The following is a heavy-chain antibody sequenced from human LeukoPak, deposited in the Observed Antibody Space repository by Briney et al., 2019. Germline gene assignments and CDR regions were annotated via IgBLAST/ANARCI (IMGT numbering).Heavy chain of an antibody. D-gene: IGHD2-2*01. V-gene: IGHV3-21*01. CDR1: GFTFSSYS. CDR3: ARDSASSLSFQDY. Sequence: PGGSLRLSCAASGFTFSSYSMDWVRQAPGKGLEWVSSISSSSSYIYYADSVKGRFTISRDNAKNSLYLQMNSLRAEDTAVYYCARDSASSLSFQDYWGQGTLVTVSS. CDR2: ISSSSSYI. J-gene: IGHJ4*02.